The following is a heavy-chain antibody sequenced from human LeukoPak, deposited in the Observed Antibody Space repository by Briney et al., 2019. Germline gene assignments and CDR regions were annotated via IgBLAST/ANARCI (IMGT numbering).Heavy chain of an antibody. CDR3: ARDPIGSRWPYYFDY. J-gene: IGHJ4*02. D-gene: IGHD6-13*01. CDR1: GYTFTTYA. CDR2: INAGNGNT. V-gene: IGHV1-3*01. Sequence: ASVKVSCKASGYTFTTYAMHWVRQAPGQRLEWMGWINAGNGNTKYSQKFRARDTITRDTSASTAYMELSSLRSEDTAVYYCARDPIGSRWPYYFDYWGREPWSPSPQ.